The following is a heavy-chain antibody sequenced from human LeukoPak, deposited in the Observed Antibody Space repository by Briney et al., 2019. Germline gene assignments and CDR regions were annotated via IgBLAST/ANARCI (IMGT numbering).Heavy chain of an antibody. Sequence: PGGSLRLSCAASGFTVSSNYMSWVRQAPGKGLEWVSVIYSGGSTYYADSVKGRFTISRDNSKNTLYLQMNSLRAEDTAVYYCAGGGRSHRCYFDYWGQGTLVTVSS. CDR1: GFTVSSNY. CDR3: AGGGRSHRCYFDY. J-gene: IGHJ4*02. CDR2: IYSGGST. V-gene: IGHV3-53*01. D-gene: IGHD1-14*01.